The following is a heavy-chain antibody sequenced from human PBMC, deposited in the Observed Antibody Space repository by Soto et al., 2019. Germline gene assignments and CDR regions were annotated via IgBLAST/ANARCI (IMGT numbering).Heavy chain of an antibody. V-gene: IGHV4-39*01. CDR1: GGSISSSSYY. CDR3: ARTHDYGDYYWYFDL. J-gene: IGHJ2*01. CDR2: IYYSGST. D-gene: IGHD4-17*01. Sequence: SSETLSLTCTVSGGSISSSSYYWGWIRQPPGKGLEWIGSIYYSGSTYYNPSLKSRVTISVDTSKNQFSLKLSSVTAADTAVYYCARTHDYGDYYWYFDLWGRGTLVTVSS.